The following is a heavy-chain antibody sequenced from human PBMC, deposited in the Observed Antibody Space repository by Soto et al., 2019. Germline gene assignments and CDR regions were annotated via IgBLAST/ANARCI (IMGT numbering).Heavy chain of an antibody. V-gene: IGHV3-53*01. J-gene: IGHJ3*02. Sequence: GGSLRLSXAASGFTVSSNYMSWVRQAPGKGLEWVSVIYSGGSTYYADSVKGRFTISRDNSKNTLYLQMNSLRAEDTAVYYCARAGDCGGDCYSGAFDIWGQGTMVTVSS. CDR1: GFTVSSNY. CDR3: ARAGDCGGDCYSGAFDI. CDR2: IYSGGST. D-gene: IGHD2-21*02.